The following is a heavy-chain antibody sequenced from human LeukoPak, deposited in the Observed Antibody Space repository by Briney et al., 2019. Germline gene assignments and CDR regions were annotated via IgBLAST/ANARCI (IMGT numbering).Heavy chain of an antibody. CDR3: AKADGNTGSLYYFHY. Sequence: QPGGSLRLSCAASGFTFSRYAMSWVRQAPGKGLEWVSAISGSGGSTYYVDSVKGRFTISRDNSKNTLYLQLNSLRAEDTAVYYCAKADGNTGSLYYFHYWGQGSLVTVSS. J-gene: IGHJ4*02. V-gene: IGHV3-23*01. CDR2: ISGSGGST. D-gene: IGHD1-26*01. CDR1: GFTFSRYA.